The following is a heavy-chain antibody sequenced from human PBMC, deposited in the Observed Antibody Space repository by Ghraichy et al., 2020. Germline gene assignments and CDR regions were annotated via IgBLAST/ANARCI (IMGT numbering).Heavy chain of an antibody. CDR3: ASGYCSSTSCENWFDP. D-gene: IGHD2-2*03. J-gene: IGHJ5*02. Sequence: SVKVSCKASGGTFSSYAISWVRQAPGQGLEWMGGIIPIFGTANYAQKFQGRVTITADESTSTAYMELSSLRSEDTAVDYCASGYCSSTSCENWFDPWGQGTLVTVSS. V-gene: IGHV1-69*13. CDR1: GGTFSSYA. CDR2: IIPIFGTA.